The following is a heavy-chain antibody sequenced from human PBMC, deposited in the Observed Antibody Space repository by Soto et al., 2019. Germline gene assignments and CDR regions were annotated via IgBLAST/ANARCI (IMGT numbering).Heavy chain of an antibody. CDR1: GFTFSDYY. CDR2: ISGRGETI. V-gene: IGHV3-11*01. Sequence: PGGSLRLSCAASGFTFSDYYMSWIRQAPGKGLEWISYISGRGETIYYADSVKGRFTISRDNTKRSVFLQMNDLRAEDSALYLCAKGLRSPCYVLYDYWGQGTPVTVSS. CDR3: AKGLRSPCYVLYDY. J-gene: IGHJ4*02. D-gene: IGHD2-2*01.